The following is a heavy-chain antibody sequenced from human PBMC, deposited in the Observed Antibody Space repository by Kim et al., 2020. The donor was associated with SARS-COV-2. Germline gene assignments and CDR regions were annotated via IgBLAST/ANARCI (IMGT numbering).Heavy chain of an antibody. CDR3: ARGKTSAGLRVLEWLMGGFDY. D-gene: IGHD3-3*01. Sequence: GGSLRLSCAASGFTFSSYWMSWVRQAPGKGLEWVANIKQDGSEKYYVDSVKGRFTISRDNAKNSLYLQMNSLRAEDTAVYYCARGKTSAGLRVLEWLMGGFDYGGQGTLVTVSS. J-gene: IGHJ4*02. V-gene: IGHV3-7*01. CDR1: GFTFSSYW. CDR2: IKQDGSEK.